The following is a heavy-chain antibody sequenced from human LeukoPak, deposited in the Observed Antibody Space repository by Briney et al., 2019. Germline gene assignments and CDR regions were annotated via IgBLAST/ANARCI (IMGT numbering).Heavy chain of an antibody. CDR2: ISAYSGNT. J-gene: IGHJ4*02. D-gene: IGHD2-2*01. CDR1: GYTFTTYG. CDR3: AMIPYCTTATCYYFDS. V-gene: IGHV1-18*01. Sequence: ASVKVSCKASGYTFTTYGISWVRQAPGQGLEWMGWISAYSGNTNYAQKVQGRVPMTTDTSTSTAYMELRSLRSDDTAVYYCAMIPYCTTATCYYFDSWGQGTLVTVSS.